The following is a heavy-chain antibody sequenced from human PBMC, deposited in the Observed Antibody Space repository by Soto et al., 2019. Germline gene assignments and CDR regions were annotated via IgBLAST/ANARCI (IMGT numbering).Heavy chain of an antibody. J-gene: IGHJ5*02. CDR3: ARSDYYGSGSSPNWFDP. Sequence: GESLKISCKGSGYSFTSYWIGWVRQMSGKGLEWMGIIYPGDSDTRYSPSFQGQVTISADKSISTAYLQWSSLKASDTAMYYCARSDYYGSGSSPNWFDPWGQGTLVTVSS. D-gene: IGHD3-10*01. CDR2: IYPGDSDT. V-gene: IGHV5-51*01. CDR1: GYSFTSYW.